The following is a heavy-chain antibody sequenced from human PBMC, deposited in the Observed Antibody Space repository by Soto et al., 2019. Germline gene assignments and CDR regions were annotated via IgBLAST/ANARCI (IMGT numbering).Heavy chain of an antibody. CDR1: GYSFTSYG. D-gene: IGHD3-10*01. CDR3: ARGTGYSSGSPLDY. V-gene: IGHV1-18*01. CDR2: ISAYNSNT. J-gene: IGHJ4*02. Sequence: ASVKVSCKASGYSFTSYGINWVRQAPGQGLEWMGWISAYNSNTNYAQKLQGRLTMTTDTSTTTVYMEPRSLRSDDTAVYYCARGTGYSSGSPLDYWGQGALVTVS.